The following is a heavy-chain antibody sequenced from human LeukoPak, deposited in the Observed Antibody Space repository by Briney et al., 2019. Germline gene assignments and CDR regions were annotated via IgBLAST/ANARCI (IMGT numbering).Heavy chain of an antibody. J-gene: IGHJ4*02. D-gene: IGHD3-10*01. Sequence: GGSLRLSCAASGFTFSSYAMSWVRQAPGKGLEWVSAISGSGGSTYYADSVKGRLTISRDNSKNTLYLQMNSLRAEDTAVYYCAKSGNYYGSGSYFDYWGQGTLVTVSS. CDR3: AKSGNYYGSGSYFDY. CDR2: ISGSGGST. V-gene: IGHV3-23*01. CDR1: GFTFSSYA.